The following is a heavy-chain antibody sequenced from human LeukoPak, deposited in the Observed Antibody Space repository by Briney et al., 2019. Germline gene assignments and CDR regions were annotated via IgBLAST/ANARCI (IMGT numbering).Heavy chain of an antibody. CDR1: GFSFSSYG. Sequence: GGSLRLSCAASGFSFSSYGMSWVRQGSGKGLEWVSYISSSSSYTDYADSVKGRFTISRDNAKNSLNLQMNSLRAEDTAVYYCARDSGYSGYSDYWGQGTLVTVSS. CDR3: ARDSGYSGYSDY. D-gene: IGHD5-12*01. CDR2: ISSSSSYT. V-gene: IGHV3-21*05. J-gene: IGHJ4*02.